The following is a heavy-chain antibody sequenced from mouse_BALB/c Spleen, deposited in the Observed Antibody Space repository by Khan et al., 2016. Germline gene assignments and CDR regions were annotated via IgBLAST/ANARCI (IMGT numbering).Heavy chain of an antibody. CDR1: GYTFTSYW. D-gene: IGHD2-2*01. Sequence: MQLEESGTVLARPGASVKMSCKASGYTFTSYWMHWVKQRPGQGLEWIGAIYPGNSDTSYNQKFKGKAKLTAVTSTSNAYMELSSLTNEDSAVYYCTRFSYGYDGAWFAYWGQGTLVTVSA. V-gene: IGHV1-5*01. J-gene: IGHJ3*01. CDR3: TRFSYGYDGAWFAY. CDR2: IYPGNSDT.